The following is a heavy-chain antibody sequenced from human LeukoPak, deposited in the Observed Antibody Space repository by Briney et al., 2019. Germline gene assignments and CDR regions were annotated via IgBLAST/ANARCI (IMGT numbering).Heavy chain of an antibody. V-gene: IGHV3-23*01. CDR2: ISGSGGST. D-gene: IGHD6-19*01. Sequence: GGSLRLSCAASGFTFSSYAMSWVRQAPGKGLEWVSAISGSGGSTYYADSVKGRFTISRDNSKNTLYLQMNSLRAEDTAVYYCAKADPKYSSGWYDAFDIWGQGTMVTVSS. CDR3: AKADPKYSSGWYDAFDI. J-gene: IGHJ3*02. CDR1: GFTFSSYA.